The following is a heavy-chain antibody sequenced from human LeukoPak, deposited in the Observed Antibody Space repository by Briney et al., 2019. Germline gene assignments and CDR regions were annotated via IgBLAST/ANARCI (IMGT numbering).Heavy chain of an antibody. CDR1: GGSVSSGSYY. CDR2: IYYSEST. Sequence: PSETLSLTCTVSGGSVSSGSYYWSWIRQPPGKGLEWIGYIYYSESTNYNPSLKSRVTISVDTSKNQFSLKLSSVTAADTAVYYCARDPTGPQDHWGQGTLVTVSS. D-gene: IGHD1-1*01. J-gene: IGHJ4*02. CDR3: ARDPTGPQDH. V-gene: IGHV4-61*01.